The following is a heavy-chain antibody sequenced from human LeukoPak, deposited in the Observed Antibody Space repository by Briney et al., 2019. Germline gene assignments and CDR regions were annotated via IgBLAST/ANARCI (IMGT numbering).Heavy chain of an antibody. CDR2: INPSGGST. CDR1: GYTFTSYY. D-gene: IGHD3-3*01. J-gene: IGHJ4*02. V-gene: IGHV1-46*01. Sequence: ASVTVSCKASGYTFTSYYRHWVRQAPGQGLEWMGIINPSGGSTSYAQKFQGRVTMTRDTSTSTVYMEVSSLRSEDTAVYYCARGTANFWSGYSSHFDYWGQGTLVTVSS. CDR3: ARGTANFWSGYSSHFDY.